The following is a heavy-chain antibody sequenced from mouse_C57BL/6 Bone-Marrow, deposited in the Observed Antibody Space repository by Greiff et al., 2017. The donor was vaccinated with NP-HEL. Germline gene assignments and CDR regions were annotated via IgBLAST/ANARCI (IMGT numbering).Heavy chain of an antibody. D-gene: IGHD1-1*01. CDR1: GFNIKNTY. V-gene: IGHV1-75*01. CDR2: IFPGSGST. CDR3: ARQGGYYGTVVAEDWYFDV. J-gene: IGHJ1*03. Sequence: VKLVESVAELVRPGASVKLSCTASGFNIKNTYMHWVKQRPGQGLEWIGWIFPGSGSTYYNEKFKGKATLTVDKSSRKAYRLLSSLTSEDSAVYFCARQGGYYGTVVAEDWYFDVWGTGTTVTVAS.